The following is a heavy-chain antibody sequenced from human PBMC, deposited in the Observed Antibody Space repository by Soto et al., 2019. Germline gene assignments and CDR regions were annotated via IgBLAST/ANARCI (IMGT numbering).Heavy chain of an antibody. CDR1: GFTFSTYG. CDR3: AKGFSYSVIDY. Sequence: QVQLVESGGGVVQPGRSLRLSCAASGFTFSTYGMHWVRQAPGKGLEWVAVISYDGSKKYYADSVKGRFTISRDNSTNTLYLQMSSLRAEDTAVYYCAKGFSYSVIDYWGQGTLVTVSS. D-gene: IGHD5-18*01. J-gene: IGHJ4*02. CDR2: ISYDGSKK. V-gene: IGHV3-30*18.